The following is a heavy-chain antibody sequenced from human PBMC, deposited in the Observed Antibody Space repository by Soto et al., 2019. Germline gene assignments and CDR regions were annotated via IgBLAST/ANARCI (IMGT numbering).Heavy chain of an antibody. D-gene: IGHD6-19*01. J-gene: IGHJ4*02. V-gene: IGHV3-30-3*01. CDR1: GFTFREYA. Sequence: GGSLRLSCAASGFTFREYAMHWVRQTPGKGLEWLAGISYVESNKYYADSVKGRFTISRDNSKNTLYLQMNSLRAEDTAVYYCAIYSSGWYPLDYWGQGTLVTVSS. CDR2: ISYVESNK. CDR3: AIYSSGWYPLDY.